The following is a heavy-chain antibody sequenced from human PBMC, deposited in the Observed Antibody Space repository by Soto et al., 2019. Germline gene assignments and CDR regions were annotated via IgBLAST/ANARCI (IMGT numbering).Heavy chain of an antibody. D-gene: IGHD3-3*01. CDR2: ISAYNGNT. CDR1: GYTFTSYG. V-gene: IGHV1-18*04. CDR3: ARDLRLITSFGGVGDWGWFDP. Sequence: DSVQVSCKASGYTFTSYGISWVRQAPGQGLEWMGWISAYNGNTNYAQKLQGRVTMTTDTSTSTAYMELRSMRSEDTAGYHCARDLRLITSFGGVGDWGWFDPWGQGTLVTV. J-gene: IGHJ5*02.